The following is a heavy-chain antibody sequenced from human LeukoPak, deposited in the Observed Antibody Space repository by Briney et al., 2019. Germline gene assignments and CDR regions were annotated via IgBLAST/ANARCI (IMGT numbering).Heavy chain of an antibody. CDR3: ARRGVDNSFYYYLN. D-gene: IGHD3-22*01. J-gene: IGHJ4*01. V-gene: IGHV3-23*01. Sequence: PGGSLRLSCAASGFTFSTYDMTWVRQAPGRGLEWVSTISDSGTRTYYADSVEGRFTISRDNSKNTLSLQMNSLRADDTAIYYCARRGVDNSFYYYLNWGHGTLVTVSS. CDR1: GFTFSTYD. CDR2: ISDSGTRT.